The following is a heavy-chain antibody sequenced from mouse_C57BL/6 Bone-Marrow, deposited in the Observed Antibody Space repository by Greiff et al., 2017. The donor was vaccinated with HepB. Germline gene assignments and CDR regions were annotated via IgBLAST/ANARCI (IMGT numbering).Heavy chain of an antibody. J-gene: IGHJ4*01. D-gene: IGHD2-2*01. CDR1: GYTFTDYY. CDR2: INPYNGGT. CDR3: ARGIYYGYDYYAMDY. V-gene: IGHV1-19*01. Sequence: EVKLMESGPVLVKPGASVKMSCKASGYTFTDYYMNWVKQSHGKSLEWIGVINPYNGGTSYNQKFKGKATLTVDKSSSTAYMELNSLTSEDSAVYYCARGIYYGYDYYAMDYWGQGTSVTVSS.